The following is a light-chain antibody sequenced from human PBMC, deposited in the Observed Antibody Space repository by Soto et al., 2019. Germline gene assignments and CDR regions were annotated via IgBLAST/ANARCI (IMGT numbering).Light chain of an antibody. V-gene: IGKV3-15*01. CDR2: RAS. CDR3: QQYHHWPPIN. Sequence: EIVLAQAPGSLSVSPGEGATLSCRASQMVRSNLAWYQQKPGQSPRLLIFRASSRATGIPARFSGSGSGTESTLTISSLQSEDFAVYYCQQYHHWPPINFGQGTRLEIK. J-gene: IGKJ5*01. CDR1: QMVRSN.